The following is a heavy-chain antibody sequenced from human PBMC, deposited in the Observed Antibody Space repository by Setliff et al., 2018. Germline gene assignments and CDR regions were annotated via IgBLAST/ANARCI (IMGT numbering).Heavy chain of an antibody. CDR1: GGSISNYY. V-gene: IGHV4-59*12. Sequence: SETLSLTCTVSGGSISNYYWSWIRQPPGKGLEWIGYIYDSGSTNYNPSLKSRATISVDTSKNQFSLKLSSVAAADTAVYYCARGFDVCGGGACYTDGPYYFDYWGLGTLVTVSS. CDR2: IYDSGST. J-gene: IGHJ4*02. D-gene: IGHD2-21*02. CDR3: ARGFDVCGGGACYTDGPYYFDY.